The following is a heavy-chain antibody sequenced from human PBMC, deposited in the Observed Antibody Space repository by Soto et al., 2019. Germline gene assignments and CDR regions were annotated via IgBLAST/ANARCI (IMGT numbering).Heavy chain of an antibody. Sequence: SETLSLTCTVSGGSISSYYWSWIRQPPGKGLEWIGYIYYSGSTNYNPSLKSRVTISVDTSKNQFSLKLSSVTAADTAVYYCAGHAAVARPGIAVAGTSQAKDAFDIWGQGTMVTVSS. CDR3: AGHAAVARPGIAVAGTSQAKDAFDI. D-gene: IGHD6-19*01. V-gene: IGHV4-59*08. CDR1: GGSISSYY. J-gene: IGHJ3*02. CDR2: IYYSGST.